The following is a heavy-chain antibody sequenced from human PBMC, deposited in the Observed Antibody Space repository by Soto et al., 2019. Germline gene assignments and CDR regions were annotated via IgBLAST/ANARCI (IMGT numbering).Heavy chain of an antibody. D-gene: IGHD1-7*01. V-gene: IGHV3-64D*08. CDR3: AKDDGRNGNYVLDF. Sequence: GGSLRLSCSPSGFIFENFAMPCLLQAPGTGLEFVSSISGNGGDTHQADSVRGRFTISRDNSKSILFLQMSSLRLEDTAFYYCAKDDGRNGNYVLDFWRQGTVVTVSS. J-gene: IGHJ4*02. CDR2: ISGNGGDT. CDR1: GFIFENFA.